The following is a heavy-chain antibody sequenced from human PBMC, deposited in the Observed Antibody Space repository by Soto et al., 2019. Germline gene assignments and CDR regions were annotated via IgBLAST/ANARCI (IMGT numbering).Heavy chain of an antibody. D-gene: IGHD3-16*02. J-gene: IGHJ4*02. Sequence: PSETPSLTITLSGDSVKTTHFFWSWIRQTPGEGLEWIASLRYSGSVIHNPSLKSRVTISVDTSKNQFSLHLNSVAAADTAVYFCAASDGYRADSWGQGTLVTTTS. CDR3: AASDGYRADS. V-gene: IGHV4-61*01. CDR1: GDSVKTTHFF. CDR2: LRYSGSV.